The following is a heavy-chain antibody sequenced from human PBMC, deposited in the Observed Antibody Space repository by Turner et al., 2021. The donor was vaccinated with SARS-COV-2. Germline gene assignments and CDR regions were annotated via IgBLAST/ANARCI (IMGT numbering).Heavy chain of an antibody. J-gene: IGHJ4*02. CDR2: MYYSGTT. CDR3: ARRGDY. V-gene: IGHV4-39*01. CDR1: GGSISSYDYY. Sequence: QLQESGPGVVKPSETLSLTCTVSGGSISSYDYYWDWIRQPPGMGLEWIGSMYYSGTTHYNPTLRGRVTISRDTSKNQFSLKVTSVTATDTAVYYCARRGDYWGQGMLVTVSS. D-gene: IGHD3-16*01.